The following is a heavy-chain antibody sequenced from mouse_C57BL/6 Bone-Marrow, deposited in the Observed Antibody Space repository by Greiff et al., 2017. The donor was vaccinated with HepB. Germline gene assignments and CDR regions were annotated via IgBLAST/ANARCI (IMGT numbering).Heavy chain of an antibody. D-gene: IGHD2-1*01. CDR2: IWSGGST. Sequence: QVQLKESGPGLVQPSQSLSITCTVSGFSLTSYGVHWVSQPPGKGLEWLGVIWSGGSTDSNDAFISRLSTSTDNSKSQVFCKMNSLQADDTAVYYGAKKGERNYVDCARDYWGQGTSVTVSS. CDR1: GFSLTSYG. CDR3: AKKGERNYVDCARDY. V-gene: IGHV2-4*01. J-gene: IGHJ4*01.